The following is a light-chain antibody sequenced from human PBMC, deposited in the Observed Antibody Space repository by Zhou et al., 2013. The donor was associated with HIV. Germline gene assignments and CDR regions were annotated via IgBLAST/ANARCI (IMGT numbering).Light chain of an antibody. CDR1: QSISSY. Sequence: DIQMTQSPSSLSASIGDRVTITCRASQSISSYLNWYQQKPGKAPKLLIYAASSLQSGVPSRFSGSGSGTEFTLTISSLQPDDFATYYCQQYSSYLNSFGQGTKLEIK. CDR3: QQYSSYLNS. V-gene: IGKV1-39*01. J-gene: IGKJ2*03. CDR2: AAS.